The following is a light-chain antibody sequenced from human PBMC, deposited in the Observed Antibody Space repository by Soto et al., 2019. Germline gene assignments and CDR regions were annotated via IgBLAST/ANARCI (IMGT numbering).Light chain of an antibody. CDR1: SSDIGDYTY. Sequence: QSVLTQPASVSGSPGQSITISCVGTSSDIGDYTYVSWYQQHPGKVPKVIIYDVSNRPSGVSYRFSATKSGNTASLTISGLQAEDEADYYCCSYARSGTLIFGTGTKLTVL. J-gene: IGLJ1*01. CDR2: DVS. V-gene: IGLV2-14*01. CDR3: CSYARSGTLI.